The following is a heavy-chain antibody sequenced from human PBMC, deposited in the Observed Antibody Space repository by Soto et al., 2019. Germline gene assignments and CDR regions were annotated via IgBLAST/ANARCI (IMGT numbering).Heavy chain of an antibody. V-gene: IGHV1-69*13. CDR1: GGTFSSYA. CDR3: ARDGDYSGSYSYFDY. J-gene: IGHJ4*02. CDR2: IIPIFGTA. Sequence: ASVKVSCKASGGTFSSYAISWVRQAPGQGLEWMGGIIPIFGTANYAQKFQGRVTITADESTSTAYMELSSLRSEDTAVYYCARDGDYSGSYSYFDYWGQGTLVTVSS. D-gene: IGHD1-26*01.